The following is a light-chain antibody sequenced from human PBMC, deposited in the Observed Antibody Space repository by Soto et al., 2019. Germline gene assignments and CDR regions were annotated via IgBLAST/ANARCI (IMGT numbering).Light chain of an antibody. CDR3: QQSNNWPPRVT. CDR1: QSVSSN. V-gene: IGKV3-15*01. CDR2: DAS. Sequence: IVLTQTPATLSVSPGERATLSCRASQSVSSNLAWYQHKPGQAPRLLIYDASTRATGIPARFSGSGSGTDFTLTISSLQSEDFALYYCQQSNNWPPRVTFGGGTKVEIK. J-gene: IGKJ4*01.